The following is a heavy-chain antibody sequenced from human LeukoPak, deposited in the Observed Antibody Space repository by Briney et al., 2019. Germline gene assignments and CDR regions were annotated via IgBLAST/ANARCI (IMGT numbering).Heavy chain of an antibody. Sequence: PSETLSLTCTVSGGSIISHYWSWIRQPPGKGLEWIGYIYYSGSTNYNPSLKSRITISVDTSKNQFSLKLRSVTAADTAIYYCARHRRRNNWFDPWGQGTLVTVSS. J-gene: IGHJ5*02. CDR3: ARHRRRNNWFDP. CDR2: IYYSGST. V-gene: IGHV4-59*08. CDR1: GGSIISHY.